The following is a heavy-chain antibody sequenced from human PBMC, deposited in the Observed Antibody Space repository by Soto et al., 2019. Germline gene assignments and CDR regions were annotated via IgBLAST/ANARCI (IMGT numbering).Heavy chain of an antibody. V-gene: IGHV3-30*18. CDR1: GFTFSDYA. Sequence: GSLRLSCAASGFTFSDYAMHWVRQAPGKGLEWVAVVSHDGRNTHYADSVKGRFTISRDSSKNTVSLEMNSLRAEDTVVYYWAKGGRQWLVTSDFNYWGQGARVTVS. CDR3: AKGGRQWLVTSDFNY. CDR2: VSHDGRNT. D-gene: IGHD6-19*01. J-gene: IGHJ4*02.